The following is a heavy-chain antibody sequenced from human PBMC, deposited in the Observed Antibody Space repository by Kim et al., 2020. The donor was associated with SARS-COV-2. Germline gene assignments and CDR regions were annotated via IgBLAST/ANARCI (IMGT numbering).Heavy chain of an antibody. Sequence: GGSLRLSCVASGFTFSSYEMNWVRQAPGKGLEWVSYISSSGSTIYYADSVKGRFTISRDNAKNSLYLQMNSLRAEDTAVYYCARGSMVPDYWGQGTLVTVSS. V-gene: IGHV3-48*03. CDR1: GFTFSSYE. CDR3: ARGSMVPDY. J-gene: IGHJ4*02. CDR2: ISSSGSTI. D-gene: IGHD3-10*01.